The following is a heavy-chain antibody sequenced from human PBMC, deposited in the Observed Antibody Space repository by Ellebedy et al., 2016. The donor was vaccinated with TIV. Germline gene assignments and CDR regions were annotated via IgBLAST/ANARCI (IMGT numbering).Heavy chain of an antibody. CDR1: GFTVSSSY. D-gene: IGHD6-13*01. CDR2: ISIADST. J-gene: IGHJ3*02. CDR3: ARETFNDVDLKVWGIFDI. V-gene: IGHV3-66*01. Sequence: LSLTCAASGFTVSSSYMSWVRQAPGKGLEWVSLISIADSTYYSDSVKGRLTISRDDSKNTVVLQMNSLRAEDTAVYYCARETFNDVDLKVWGIFDIWGQGTMVTVSS.